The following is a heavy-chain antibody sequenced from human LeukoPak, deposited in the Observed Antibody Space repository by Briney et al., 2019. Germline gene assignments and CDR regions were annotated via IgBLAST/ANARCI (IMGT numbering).Heavy chain of an antibody. V-gene: IGHV3-30*18. CDR2: ISYDGSNK. Sequence: GGSLRLSCAASGFTFSSYGMHWVRQAPGKGLEWVAVISYDGSNKYYADSVKGRFTISRDNSKNTLYLQMNSLRAEDTAVYYCAKGLVPAAIFSSTRPPNWFDPWGQGTLVTVSS. J-gene: IGHJ5*02. CDR1: GFTFSSYG. D-gene: IGHD2-2*01. CDR3: AKGLVPAAIFSSTRPPNWFDP.